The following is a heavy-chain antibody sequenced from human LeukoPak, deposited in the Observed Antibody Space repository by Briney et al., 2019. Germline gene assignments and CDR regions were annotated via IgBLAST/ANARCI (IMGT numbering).Heavy chain of an antibody. CDR2: INSDGSST. V-gene: IGHV3-74*01. CDR3: ARARWIPNWSKLFDY. D-gene: IGHD5-18*01. CDR1: GFTFSSYW. Sequence: GGSLRLSCAASGFTFSSYWMHWVRQAPGKGLVWVSRINSDGSSTSYADSVKGRFTIPRDNAKNTLYLQMNSLRAEDTAVYYCARARWIPNWSKLFDYWGQGTLVTVSS. J-gene: IGHJ4*02.